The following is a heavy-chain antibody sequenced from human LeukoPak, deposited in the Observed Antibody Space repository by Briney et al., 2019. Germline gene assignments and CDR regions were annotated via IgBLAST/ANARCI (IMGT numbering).Heavy chain of an antibody. CDR1: GFTFSDYG. V-gene: IGHV3-30*02. D-gene: IGHD3-22*01. Sequence: GGSLRLSCAASGFTFSDYGMHWVRQAPGKGLEWVGFIRNDASDKFYADSVKGRFTISRDNSENTLYLQMNSLRVEDTAVYYCAKDQSHHDSSGSLYDPWGQGSLVTVSS. J-gene: IGHJ5*02. CDR3: AKDQSHHDSSGSLYDP. CDR2: IRNDASDK.